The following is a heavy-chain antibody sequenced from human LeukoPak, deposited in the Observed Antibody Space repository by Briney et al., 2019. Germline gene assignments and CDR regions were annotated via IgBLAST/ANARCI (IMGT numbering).Heavy chain of an antibody. J-gene: IGHJ5*02. CDR2: IRFDGSDK. Sequence: PGGSLRLSCAASGFTFSYYGFHWVRQAPGKGLEWVAFIRFDGSDKFYAQSVKGRFTISKDNAKNTLNLQMNSLRAEDTAVYYCARDLGQYYDTSDNWFDPWGQGTLVTVSS. V-gene: IGHV3-30*02. D-gene: IGHD3-22*01. CDR3: ARDLGQYYDTSDNWFDP. CDR1: GFTFSYYG.